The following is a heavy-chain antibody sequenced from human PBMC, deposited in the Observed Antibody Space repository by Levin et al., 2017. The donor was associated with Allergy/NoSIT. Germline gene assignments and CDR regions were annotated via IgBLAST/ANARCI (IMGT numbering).Heavy chain of an antibody. J-gene: IGHJ4*02. CDR2: ISSSGSTI. Sequence: GESLKISCAASGFTFSDYEMNWVRQAPGKGLEWVSYISSSGSTIYYADSVKGRFTISRDNAKNSLYLQMNSLRAEDTAVYYCARDHRGWGSGLDYWGQGTLVTVSS. CDR1: GFTFSDYE. D-gene: IGHD3-16*01. CDR3: ARDHRGWGSGLDY. V-gene: IGHV3-48*03.